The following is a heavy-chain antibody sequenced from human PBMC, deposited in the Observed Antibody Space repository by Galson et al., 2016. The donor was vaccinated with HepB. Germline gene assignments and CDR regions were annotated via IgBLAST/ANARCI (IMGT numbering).Heavy chain of an antibody. CDR1: GFTFSYYS. J-gene: IGHJ6*03. V-gene: IGHV3-21*01. CDR2: ISSSSSDI. CDR3: ARDLIAAAGRTFYYYYYYMDV. D-gene: IGHD6-13*01. Sequence: SLRLSCAASGFTFSYYSMNWVRQAPGKGLEWVSSISSSSSDIYYADSAKGRFTISRDNAKNSLYLQMNSLRAEDTAVYYCARDLIAAAGRTFYYYYYYMDVWGKGTPVTVSS.